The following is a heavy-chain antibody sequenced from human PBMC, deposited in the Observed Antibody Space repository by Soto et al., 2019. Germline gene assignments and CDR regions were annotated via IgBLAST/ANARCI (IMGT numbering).Heavy chain of an antibody. V-gene: IGHV3-23*01. CDR1: GFSFGSYA. CDR3: ARWSYLDY. D-gene: IGHD3-3*01. J-gene: IGHJ4*02. CDR2: ISGSDGKT. Sequence: DVQLWESGGGLVQPGGSLRLSCAAPGFSFGSYALSWVRQAPGKGLAWVSTISGSDGKTFYADAVKGRFSISRDTSQNTLYLQMNSLRADDTAIYYCARWSYLDYWGQGTRVTVCS.